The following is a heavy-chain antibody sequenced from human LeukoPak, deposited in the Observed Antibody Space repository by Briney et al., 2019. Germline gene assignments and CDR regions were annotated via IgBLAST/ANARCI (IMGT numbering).Heavy chain of an antibody. V-gene: IGHV3-11*01. J-gene: IGHJ4*02. Sequence: PGGSLRLSCAASGFTLSSYAMSWIRQAPGKGLEWVSYISSSGSTIYYADSVKGRFTISRDNAKNSLYLQMNSLRAEDTAVYYCARDRDTAMVPPNFDYWGQGTLVTVSS. CDR2: ISSSGSTI. CDR1: GFTLSSYA. CDR3: ARDRDTAMVPPNFDY. D-gene: IGHD5-18*01.